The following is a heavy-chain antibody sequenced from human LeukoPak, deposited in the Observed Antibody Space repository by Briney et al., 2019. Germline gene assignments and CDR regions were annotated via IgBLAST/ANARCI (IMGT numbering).Heavy chain of an antibody. CDR3: ARVRYMDV. V-gene: IGHV3-7*01. J-gene: IGHJ6*03. CDR2: IKEDGSEK. Sequence: GGSLRLSCAVSGFTFSSYWMNWVRQAPGKGPEWVANIKEDGSEKNYVDSVKGRFTISRDNAKNSLYLQMNSLRAEDTALYYCARVRYMDVGGKGTTVTVSS. CDR1: GFTFSSYW.